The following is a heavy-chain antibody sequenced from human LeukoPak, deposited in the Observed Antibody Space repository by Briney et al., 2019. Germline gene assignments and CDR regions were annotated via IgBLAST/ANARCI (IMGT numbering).Heavy chain of an antibody. CDR2: ISYDGSNK. J-gene: IGHJ4*02. V-gene: IGHV3-30-3*01. Sequence: GGSLRLSCAASGFTFSSYTLHWVRQAPGKGLEWVAVISYDGSNKYYAESVKGRFTISRDNSKNTLYLQMNSLRAEDTAVYYCAFSSYYDFWSGYYFDYWGQGTLVTVSS. CDR1: GFTFSSYT. D-gene: IGHD3-3*01. CDR3: AFSSYYDFWSGYYFDY.